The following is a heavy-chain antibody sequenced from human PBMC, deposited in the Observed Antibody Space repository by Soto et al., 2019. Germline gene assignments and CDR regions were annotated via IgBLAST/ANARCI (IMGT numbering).Heavy chain of an antibody. CDR3: ARTLYGDNVDY. CDR1: GYTFTNYG. J-gene: IGHJ4*02. D-gene: IGHD4-17*01. V-gene: IGHV1-18*01. Sequence: GASVKVSCKASGYTFTNYGISWVRQAPGQGLEWMGWINVYNGNTKYAQKVQGRVTMTRNTSISTAYMELSSLRSEDTAVYYCARTLYGDNVDYWGQGTLVTVSS. CDR2: INVYNGNT.